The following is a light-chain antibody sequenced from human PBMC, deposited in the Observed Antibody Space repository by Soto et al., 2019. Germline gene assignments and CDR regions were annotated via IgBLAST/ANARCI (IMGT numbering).Light chain of an antibody. J-gene: IGKJ2*01. Sequence: ETVMTQSPATLSVSPGDRVTLSCRASQSIGTNLLWLQQSPGQPPRLLISGASDRVAGVPDRFSGSGSGTDFSLTISGVKSEDCAVYYCQQYAGWPRTFGQGTKLEIK. CDR2: GAS. V-gene: IGKV3-15*01. CDR3: QQYAGWPRT. CDR1: QSIGTN.